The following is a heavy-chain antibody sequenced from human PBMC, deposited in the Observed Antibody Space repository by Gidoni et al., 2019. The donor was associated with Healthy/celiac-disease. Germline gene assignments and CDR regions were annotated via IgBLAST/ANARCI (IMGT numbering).Heavy chain of an antibody. V-gene: IGHV1-8*01. CDR3: ARTVDTAMVALGC. CDR1: GYTFTIYD. Sequence: QVQLVQSGAEVKKPGASVKVSCKASGYTFTIYDLNWVRQATGQGCEWLGWRNPNSGNTGYAQKGQGRVTMTSNTSISTAYMELSSLRSEDTAVYYCARTVDTAMVALGCWGQGTLVTVSS. J-gene: IGHJ4*02. D-gene: IGHD5-18*01. CDR2: RNPNSGNT.